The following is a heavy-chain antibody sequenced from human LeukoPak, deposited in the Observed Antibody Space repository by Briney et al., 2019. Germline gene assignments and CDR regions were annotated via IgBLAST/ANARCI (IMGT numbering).Heavy chain of an antibody. CDR1: GGSISSYY. J-gene: IGHJ4*02. CDR3: ARYGSGSSGLDY. CDR2: IYYSGST. V-gene: IGHV4-59*01. Sequence: PSETLSLTCTVSGGSISSYYWSWIRQPPGKGLEWIGYIYYSGSTNYNPSLKSRVTISVDTSKNQFSLKLSSVTAADTAVYYCARYGSGSSGLDYWGQGTLVTASS. D-gene: IGHD3-10*01.